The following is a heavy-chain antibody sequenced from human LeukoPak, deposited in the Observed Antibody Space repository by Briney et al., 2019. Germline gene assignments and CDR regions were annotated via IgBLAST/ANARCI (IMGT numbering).Heavy chain of an antibody. CDR2: IDYSGST. CDR3: ARLLDCSGGSCYSAGGY. D-gene: IGHD2-15*01. Sequence: KPSETLSLTCTVSGGSISSSSYYCGWIRQPPGKGLEWIGSIDYSGSTYYNPSLKSRVTISVDTSKNQFSLKLSSVTAADTAVYYCARLLDCSGGSCYSAGGYWGQGTLVTVSS. V-gene: IGHV4-39*01. CDR1: GGSISSSSYY. J-gene: IGHJ4*02.